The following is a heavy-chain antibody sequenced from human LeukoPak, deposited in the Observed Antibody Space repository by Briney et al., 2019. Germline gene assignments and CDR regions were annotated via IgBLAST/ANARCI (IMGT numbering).Heavy chain of an antibody. CDR1: TFTFSSYW. Sequence: GGSLRLSCAASTFTFSSYWMSSVPQAPGKGLEWAANINQDGSEKYYVDSVKGRFTISRDNAKNSLYLQMNSLRAEDTAVYYCARGVFSSSGSTQFLYYFDYWGQGTLVTVSS. CDR2: INQDGSEK. D-gene: IGHD6-13*01. V-gene: IGHV3-7*01. J-gene: IGHJ4*02. CDR3: ARGVFSSSGSTQFLYYFDY.